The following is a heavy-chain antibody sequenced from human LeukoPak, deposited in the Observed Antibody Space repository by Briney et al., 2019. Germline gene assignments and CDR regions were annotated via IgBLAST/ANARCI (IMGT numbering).Heavy chain of an antibody. V-gene: IGHV4-59*01. CDR3: ARAPHTAIVWDDVFDI. CDR2: IYYSGSA. Sequence: SEALSLTCRGSGGSISRYFWSWIRQPPGRGLEGIGYIYYSGSADYNPSLKSRVPIPVDTPKNQCSLKLRSVTAADTAMYYCARAPHTAIVWDDVFDIWGQGTMVTVSS. D-gene: IGHD5-18*01. J-gene: IGHJ3*02. CDR1: GGSISRYF.